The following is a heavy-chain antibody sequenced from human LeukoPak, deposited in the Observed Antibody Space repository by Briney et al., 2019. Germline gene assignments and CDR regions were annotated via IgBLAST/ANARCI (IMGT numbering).Heavy chain of an antibody. CDR1: GFTVSTYY. D-gene: IGHD3-3*02. J-gene: IGHJ2*01. Sequence: GGSLRLSCAASGFTVSTYYMNWVRQAPGKGLEWVSIIYSGATTYYADSVKGRFTISRDTSKNTVPLQMNSLRAEDTAVYFCARVGDHFHWNLDLWGRGTLVTV. CDR2: IYSGATT. V-gene: IGHV3-53*01. CDR3: ARVGDHFHWNLDL.